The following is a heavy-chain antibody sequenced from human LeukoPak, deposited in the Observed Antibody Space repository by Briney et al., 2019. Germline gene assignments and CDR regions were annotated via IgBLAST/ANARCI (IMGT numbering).Heavy chain of an antibody. J-gene: IGHJ4*02. CDR1: GYSFTDYS. D-gene: IGHD6-13*01. CDR2: INPNSGDT. Sequence: ASVKVSCKASGYSFTDYSLQWVRQAPGQGLEWMGWINPNSGDTNSAQRFQGRVTMTRDTSISTAYMELSRLRSDDTAVYYCARAGIAAAGPFGYFDYWGQGTLVTVSS. V-gene: IGHV1-2*02. CDR3: ARAGIAAAGPFGYFDY.